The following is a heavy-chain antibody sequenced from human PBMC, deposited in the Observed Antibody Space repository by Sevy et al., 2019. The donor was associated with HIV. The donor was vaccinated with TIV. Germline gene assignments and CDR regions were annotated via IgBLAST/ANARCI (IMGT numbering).Heavy chain of an antibody. CDR1: GFTFSSYA. Sequence: GGSLRLSCAASGFTFSSYAMTWVRQAPGKGLDWVSSMTGSGGTTYYGDSVKGRFTISRDNSKNTPYLQMNNLRVEDTALYYCAKDGLHSGDFEYFQDWGQGTLVTVSS. CDR2: MTGSGGTT. J-gene: IGHJ1*01. CDR3: AKDGLHSGDFEYFQD. V-gene: IGHV3-23*01. D-gene: IGHD2-21*02.